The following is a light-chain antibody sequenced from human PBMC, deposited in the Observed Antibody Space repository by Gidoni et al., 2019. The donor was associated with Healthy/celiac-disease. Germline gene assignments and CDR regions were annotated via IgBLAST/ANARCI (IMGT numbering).Light chain of an antibody. V-gene: IGKV1-5*03. Sequence: DIQMTQSASTLSASVGDRVTITCRASQSISSWLAWYQQKPGQAPKLLIYKSSSLERGVPSRFSGSGSGTEFTLTISSLQPDDFATYYCQQYNSYPVVTFGQGTKLEIK. CDR1: QSISSW. CDR3: QQYNSYPVVT. J-gene: IGKJ2*01. CDR2: KSS.